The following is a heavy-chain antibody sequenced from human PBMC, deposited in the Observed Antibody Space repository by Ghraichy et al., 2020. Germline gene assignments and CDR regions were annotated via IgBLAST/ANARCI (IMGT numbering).Heavy chain of an antibody. Sequence: SETLSLTCAVYGGSFSGYYWSWIRQPPGKGLEWIGEINHSGSTNYNPSLKSRVTISVDTSKNQFSLKLSSVTAADTAVYYCARFSEVRGVIPRGYYYYGMDVWGQGTTVTVSS. CDR2: INHSGST. D-gene: IGHD3-10*01. CDR1: GGSFSGYY. V-gene: IGHV4-34*01. CDR3: ARFSEVRGVIPRGYYYYGMDV. J-gene: IGHJ6*02.